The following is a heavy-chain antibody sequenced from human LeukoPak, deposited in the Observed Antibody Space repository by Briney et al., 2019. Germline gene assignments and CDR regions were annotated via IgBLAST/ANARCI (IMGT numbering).Heavy chain of an antibody. J-gene: IGHJ4*02. CDR1: GYTFTGYY. D-gene: IGHD3-9*01. V-gene: IGHV1-2*02. CDR3: ARVLYDDILTGLNY. CDR2: INPNNNGT. Sequence: ASVKVSCKASGYTFTGYYIHWVRQAPGQGLEWMGCINPNNNGTNYAQKFQGKFTMTRDTSISTAYMELSRLRFDDTAVYYCARVLYDDILTGLNYWGQGTLVTVSS.